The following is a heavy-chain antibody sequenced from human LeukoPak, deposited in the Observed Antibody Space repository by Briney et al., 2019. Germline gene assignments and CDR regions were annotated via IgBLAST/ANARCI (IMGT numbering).Heavy chain of an antibody. V-gene: IGHV3-21*01. CDR3: ARDTSGGYTYYFDT. CDR1: GFTFSSYS. D-gene: IGHD5-12*01. Sequence: GRSLRLSCAASGFTFSSYSMNWVSQDPGNGLEWVSSISFSSSYIYYADSVKGRFTISRDNAKNSLYLRINSLRAEDTAVYYCARDTSGGYTYYFDTWGQGTLVTVSS. J-gene: IGHJ4*02. CDR2: ISFSSSYI.